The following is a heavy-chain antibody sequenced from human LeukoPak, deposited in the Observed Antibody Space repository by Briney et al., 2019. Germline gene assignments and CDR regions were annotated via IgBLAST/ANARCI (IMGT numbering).Heavy chain of an antibody. CDR2: INPNSGGT. D-gene: IGHD3-22*01. CDR1: GYTFTGYY. Sequence: GASVKVSCKASGYTFTGYYMHWVRQAPGQGLEGRGWINPNSGGTNYAQKFQGRVTMTRDTSISTAYMELSRLRSDDTAVYYCALYYYDSSGYYPFDYWGQGTLVTVSS. J-gene: IGHJ4*02. V-gene: IGHV1-2*02. CDR3: ALYYYDSSGYYPFDY.